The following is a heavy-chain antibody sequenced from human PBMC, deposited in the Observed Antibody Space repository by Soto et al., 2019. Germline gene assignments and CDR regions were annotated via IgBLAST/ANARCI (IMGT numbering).Heavy chain of an antibody. D-gene: IGHD1-26*01. J-gene: IGHJ4*02. CDR3: AGRYGSAIDY. V-gene: IGHV4-30-2*02. CDR2: IYHSGST. CDR1: GGCISSGGYS. Sequence: SETLSLTWAVSGGCISSGGYSWSWIRQPPGKGLEWIGYIYHSGSTYYNPSLKSRVTISVDRSKNQFSLKLSSVTAADTAVYYCAGRYGSAIDYWGQGTLVTVSS.